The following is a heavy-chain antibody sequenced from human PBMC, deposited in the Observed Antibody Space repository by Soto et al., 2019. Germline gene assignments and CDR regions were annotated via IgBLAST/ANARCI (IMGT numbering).Heavy chain of an antibody. D-gene: IGHD3-22*01. CDR2: ISAYNGNT. Sequence: ASVKVCCKACGYTFTSYGISWVRQSPGQGLEWMGWISAYNGNTNYAQKLQGRVTMATDTSTSTAYMELRSLRSDDTAVYYCARDRSHSSAYWWLDYWGQGTQVTVSS. J-gene: IGHJ4*02. CDR3: ARDRSHSSAYWWLDY. CDR1: GYTFTSYG. V-gene: IGHV1-18*01.